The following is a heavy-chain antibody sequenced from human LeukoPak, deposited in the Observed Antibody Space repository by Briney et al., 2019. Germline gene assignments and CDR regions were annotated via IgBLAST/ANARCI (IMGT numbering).Heavy chain of an antibody. CDR3: QSRYLEWLLDY. J-gene: IGHJ4*02. V-gene: IGHV4-39*01. CDR1: GGSISSSSYY. D-gene: IGHD3-3*01. CDR2: IYYSGNI. Sequence: PSETLSLTCTVSGGSISSSSYYWGWIRQPPGKGLEWIGSIYYSGNIYYNPSLKSRVTIFVDMSKNQFSLKLSSVTAADTAVYYCQSRYLEWLLDYWGQGTLVTVSS.